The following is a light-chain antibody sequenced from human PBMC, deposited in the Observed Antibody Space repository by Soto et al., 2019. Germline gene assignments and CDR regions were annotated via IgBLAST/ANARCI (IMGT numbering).Light chain of an antibody. V-gene: IGKV1-9*01. J-gene: IGKJ5*01. CDR1: QGISSY. CDR3: QQLNSYPIT. CDR2: AAS. Sequence: DIQLTQSPSFLSASVGDRVTRTCRASQGISSYLAWYQQKPERAPKLLIHAASTLQSGVPSRFSGSGSGTEFTLTISSLQPEDFATYYCQQLNSYPITFGQGTRLEI.